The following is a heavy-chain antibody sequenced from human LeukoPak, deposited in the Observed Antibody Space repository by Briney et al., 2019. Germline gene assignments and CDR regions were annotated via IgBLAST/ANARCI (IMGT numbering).Heavy chain of an antibody. V-gene: IGHV1-2*02. CDR1: GYTFTGYY. CDR2: INPNSGGT. J-gene: IGHJ6*03. Sequence: ASVKVSCKASGYTFTGYYMHWVRQAPGQGLEWMGWINPNSGGTNYAQKFQGRVTMTRDTSISTAYMELSRLRSDDTAVYYCARTKQQLGGRRRYYYYMDVWGKGTTVTVSS. D-gene: IGHD6-13*01. CDR3: ARTKQQLGGRRRYYYYMDV.